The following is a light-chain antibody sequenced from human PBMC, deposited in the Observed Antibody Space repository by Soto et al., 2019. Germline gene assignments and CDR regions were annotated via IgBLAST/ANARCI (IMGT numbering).Light chain of an antibody. V-gene: IGLV2-18*01. CDR1: STDFVSYNR. Sequence: QSVLTQPPSVSGSPGQSVTISCTGTSTDFVSYNRVSWYQQPPDTAPKLMIYEASNRPSGVPDRFSGSKSGNTASLTISGLQAADEADYYCSLYTTGSTLWVFGGGTKVTVL. CDR2: EAS. J-gene: IGLJ3*02. CDR3: SLYTTGSTLWV.